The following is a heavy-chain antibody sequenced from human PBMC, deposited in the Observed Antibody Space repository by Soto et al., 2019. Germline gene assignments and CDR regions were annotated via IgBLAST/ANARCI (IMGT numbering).Heavy chain of an antibody. J-gene: IGHJ6*02. CDR1: GFTASSNY. Sequence: GGSMRLASAASGFTASSNYMSWVRPAQGKGLEWVSVIYSGGSTYYADSVRGRFTVSRDNSKNTLYLQMKSLRAEDTAVYYCARDPPATRHGMDVWGQGTTVTVSS. V-gene: IGHV3-53*01. CDR3: ARDPPATRHGMDV. CDR2: IYSGGST.